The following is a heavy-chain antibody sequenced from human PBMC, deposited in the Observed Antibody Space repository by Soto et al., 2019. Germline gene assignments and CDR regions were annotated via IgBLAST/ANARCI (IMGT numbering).Heavy chain of an antibody. V-gene: IGHV3-30*18. CDR1: GLTFSTYA. J-gene: IGHJ4*02. CDR3: RKDSWEVTRYFDS. CDR2: ISKDGNDQ. D-gene: IGHD6-13*01. Sequence: QVQLVESGGGVVQPGTSLRLSCAASGLTFSTYAMHWVRQAPGKGLEWVAMISKDGNDQYYADSVKGRFTVSRNNSKNTVNLRLHSLRPKYTYFYYYRKDSWEVTRYFDSWGQRTLVTVSS.